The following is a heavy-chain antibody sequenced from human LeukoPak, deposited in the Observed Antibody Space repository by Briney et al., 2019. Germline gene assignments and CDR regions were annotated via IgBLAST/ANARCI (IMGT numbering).Heavy chain of an antibody. CDR2: ISGSGGST. CDR3: ANRGSSGLMNY. CDR1: GGSISSSSYY. D-gene: IGHD3-22*01. Sequence: ETLSLTCTVSGGSISSSSYYWGWIRQPPGKGLEWVSAISGSGGSTYYADSVKGRFTISRDNSKNTLYLQMNSLRAENTAVYYCANRGSSGLMNYWGQGTLVTVSS. J-gene: IGHJ4*02. V-gene: IGHV3-23*01.